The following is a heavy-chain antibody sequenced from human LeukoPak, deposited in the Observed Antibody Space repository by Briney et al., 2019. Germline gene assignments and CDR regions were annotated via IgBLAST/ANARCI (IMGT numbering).Heavy chain of an antibody. D-gene: IGHD5-12*01. CDR2: IDYSGST. J-gene: IGHJ4*02. V-gene: IGHV4-59*01. CDR1: GGSIHTYY. Sequence: KPSETLSLTCTVSGGSIHTYYWSWIRQSPGKGLEWIGYIDYSGSTNYNPSLRSRVTMSIDTSKKQFSLKLTSVTAADTAVYYCARAGHNGYGIDYWGQGTLLTVSS. CDR3: ARAGHNGYGIDY.